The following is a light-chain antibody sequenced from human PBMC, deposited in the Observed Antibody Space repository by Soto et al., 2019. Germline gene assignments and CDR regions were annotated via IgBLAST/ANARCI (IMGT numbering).Light chain of an antibody. Sequence: EIVLTQSPGTLALSPGEGATLSCRASQSVSKYLAWYKQKPGQAPRLLIYGASSRATGIPDSFSGSGSGTDFTLTISRLESEDFAVYYCQQYGGSPQTFGQGTKVDIK. V-gene: IGKV3-20*01. CDR2: GAS. J-gene: IGKJ1*01. CDR1: QSVSKY. CDR3: QQYGGSPQT.